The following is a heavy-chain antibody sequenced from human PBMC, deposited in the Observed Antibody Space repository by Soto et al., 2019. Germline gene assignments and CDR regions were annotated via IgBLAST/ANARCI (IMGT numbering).Heavy chain of an antibody. J-gene: IGHJ6*02. CDR3: ARNPPPPQYYYDSSGYWSYYYYGMDV. D-gene: IGHD3-22*01. V-gene: IGHV1-18*04. Sequence: ASVKVSCKASGYTLTSYGISWVRQAPGQGLEWMGWISAYNGNTNYAQKLQGRVTMTTDTSTSTAYMELRSLRSDDTALYFFARNPPPPQYYYDSSGYWSYYYYGMDVWGQGTTVTVSS. CDR2: ISAYNGNT. CDR1: GYTLTSYG.